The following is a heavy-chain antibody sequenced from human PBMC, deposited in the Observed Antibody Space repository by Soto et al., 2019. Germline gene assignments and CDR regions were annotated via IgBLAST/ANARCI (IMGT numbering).Heavy chain of an antibody. CDR2: IIPIFGTA. CDR1: GGTFSSYA. CDR3: ARAHSPDYGGNVGYYFDY. Sequence: SVKVSCKASGGTFSSYAISWVRQAPGQGLEWMGGIIPIFGTANYAQKFQGRVTITADESTSTAYMELSSLRSEDTAVYYCARAHSPDYGGNVGYYFDYWGQGTLVTVSS. J-gene: IGHJ4*02. V-gene: IGHV1-69*13. D-gene: IGHD4-17*01.